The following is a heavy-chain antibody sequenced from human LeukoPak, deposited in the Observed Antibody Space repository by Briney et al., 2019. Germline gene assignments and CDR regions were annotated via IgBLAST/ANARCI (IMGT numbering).Heavy chain of an antibody. V-gene: IGHV3-7*04. D-gene: IGHD3-10*01. Sequence: PGGSLRLSCAASGFTFSSHWMSWVRQAPGKGLEWVANIKQDGSEKFYVDSVKGRFTISRDNAKSSLYLQMNSLRAEDTAVYFCMRESVYGSRSYYSYWGQGTLVTVSS. CDR2: IKQDGSEK. CDR3: MRESVYGSRSYYSY. CDR1: GFTFSSHW. J-gene: IGHJ4*02.